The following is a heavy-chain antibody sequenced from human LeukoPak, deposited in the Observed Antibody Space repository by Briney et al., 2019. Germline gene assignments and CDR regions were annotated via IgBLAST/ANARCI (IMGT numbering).Heavy chain of an antibody. CDR3: AGGYYGSGSYYMGNY. CDR2: ISGSGDTT. D-gene: IGHD3-10*01. CDR1: GFTFSSYA. V-gene: IGHV3-23*01. J-gene: IGHJ4*02. Sequence: GGSLRLSCAASGFTFSSYAMSWVRQAPGKGLEWVSAISGSGDTTYYADSVKGRFTISRDNSKNTLYLQMNSLRVEDSALYYCAGGYYGSGSYYMGNYWGQGTLVTVSS.